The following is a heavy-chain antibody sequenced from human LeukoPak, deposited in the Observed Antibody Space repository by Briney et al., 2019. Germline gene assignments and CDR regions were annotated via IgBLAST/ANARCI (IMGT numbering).Heavy chain of an antibody. CDR3: ARARRERWSNDAFDI. V-gene: IGHV1-2*04. CDR1: GYTFTGYY. J-gene: IGHJ3*02. D-gene: IGHD5-24*01. CDR2: INPNSGGT. Sequence: GASVKVSCKASGYTFTGYYMHWVRQAPGQGLEWMGWINPNSGGTNYAQKFQGWVTMTRDTSISTAYMELSRLRSDDTAVYYCARARRERWSNDAFDIWGQGTMVTVSS.